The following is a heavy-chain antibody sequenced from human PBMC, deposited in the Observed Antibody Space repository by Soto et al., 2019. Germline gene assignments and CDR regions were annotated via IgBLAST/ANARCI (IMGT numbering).Heavy chain of an antibody. CDR3: ARRRYCSGGSCYPFDY. D-gene: IGHD2-15*01. CDR1: GYSFTSYW. CDR2: IYPGDSDT. J-gene: IGHJ4*02. Sequence: HGESLKISCKGSGYSFTSYWIGWVRQMPGKGLEWMGIIYPGDSDTRYSPSFQGQVTISADKSISTAYLQWSSLKASDTAMYYCARRRYCSGGSCYPFDYWGQGTLVTVSS. V-gene: IGHV5-51*01.